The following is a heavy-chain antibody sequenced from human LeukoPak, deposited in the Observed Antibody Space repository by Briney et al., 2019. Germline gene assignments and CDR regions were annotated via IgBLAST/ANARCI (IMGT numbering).Heavy chain of an antibody. CDR3: ARNEYGGYWEN. Sequence: KASETLSLTCNVSGGSICGYYWSWIRQAPGKGLEWIGYIYDTGSANYNPSLKSRVTISVDTTKNQFSLKLRSVMAADTAVYYCARNEYGGYWENWGQGALVTVSS. CDR2: IYDTGSA. V-gene: IGHV4-59*01. CDR1: GGSICGYY. J-gene: IGHJ4*02. D-gene: IGHD4-17*01.